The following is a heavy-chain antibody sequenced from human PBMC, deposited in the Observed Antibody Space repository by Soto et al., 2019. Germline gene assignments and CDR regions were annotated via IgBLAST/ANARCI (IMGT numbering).Heavy chain of an antibody. Sequence: QVQLVQSGAEVKKPGSSVKVSCKASGGTFSSYAISWVRQAPGLGLEWMGGIIPIFGTANYAQKFQGRVTITADKSTSTAYMELSSLRSEDTAVYYCATRDYGGNKYYYYGMDVWGQGTTVTVSS. CDR2: IIPIFGTA. D-gene: IGHD4-17*01. CDR3: ATRDYGGNKYYYYGMDV. CDR1: GGTFSSYA. V-gene: IGHV1-69*06. J-gene: IGHJ6*02.